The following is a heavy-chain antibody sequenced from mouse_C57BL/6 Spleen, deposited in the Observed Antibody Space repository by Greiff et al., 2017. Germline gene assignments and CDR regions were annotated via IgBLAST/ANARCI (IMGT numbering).Heavy chain of an antibody. CDR1: GYTFTDYY. Sequence: EVQLQQSGPELVKPGASVKISCKASGYTFTDYYMNWVKQSHGKSLEWIGDINPNNGGTSYNQKFKGKATLTVDKSSSTAYMELRSLTSEDSAVYYCVRGAYYSNYERVWFAYWGQGTLVTVSA. J-gene: IGHJ3*01. CDR2: INPNNGGT. D-gene: IGHD2-5*01. V-gene: IGHV1-26*01. CDR3: VRGAYYSNYERVWFAY.